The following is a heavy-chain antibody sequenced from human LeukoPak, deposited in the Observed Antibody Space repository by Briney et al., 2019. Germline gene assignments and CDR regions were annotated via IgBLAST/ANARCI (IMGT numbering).Heavy chain of an antibody. D-gene: IGHD2-15*01. CDR1: GGSFSGYY. CDR2: INHSGST. CDR3: ARGRDIVVVVAAVGGRTEYFQH. Sequence: SETLSLTCAVYGGSFSGYYWSWIRQPPGKGLEWIGEINHSGSTNYNPSLKSRVTISVDTSKNQFSLKLSSVTAADTAVYYCARGRDIVVVVAAVGGRTEYFQHWGQGTLVTVSS. J-gene: IGHJ1*01. V-gene: IGHV4-34*01.